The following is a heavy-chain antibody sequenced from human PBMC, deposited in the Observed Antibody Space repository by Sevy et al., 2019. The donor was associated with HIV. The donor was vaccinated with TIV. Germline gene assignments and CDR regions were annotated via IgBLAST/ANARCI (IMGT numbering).Heavy chain of an antibody. Sequence: GGSLRLSCAASGFVFSSYTMNWVRQSPGKGLEWVSSISSSSRYILYADSVKGRFTISRDNARNSLYLQMNSLRAEDTAVYYCERDMAYGSGSIVYAYWGQGTLVTVSS. CDR3: ERDMAYGSGSIVYAY. CDR1: GFVFSSYT. CDR2: ISSSSRYI. V-gene: IGHV3-21*01. D-gene: IGHD3-10*01. J-gene: IGHJ4*02.